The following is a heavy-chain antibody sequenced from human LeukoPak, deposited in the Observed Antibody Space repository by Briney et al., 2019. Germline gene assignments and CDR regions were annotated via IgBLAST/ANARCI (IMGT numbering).Heavy chain of an antibody. D-gene: IGHD4-17*01. Sequence: GGSLRLSCAASGFTFSSYGMHWVRQAPGKGLEWVAVIWYDGSNKYYADSVKGRFTISRDNSKNTLYLQMNSLRAEDTAVYYCAREPYGDYPPYYFDCWGQGTLVTVSS. CDR2: IWYDGSNK. J-gene: IGHJ4*02. CDR3: AREPYGDYPPYYFDC. CDR1: GFTFSSYG. V-gene: IGHV3-33*01.